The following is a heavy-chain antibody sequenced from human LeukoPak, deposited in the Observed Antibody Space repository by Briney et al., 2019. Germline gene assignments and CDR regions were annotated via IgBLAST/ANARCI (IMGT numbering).Heavy chain of an antibody. CDR3: ARDITIFGVVIDAFDI. D-gene: IGHD3-3*01. V-gene: IGHV3-21*01. Sequence: GGSLRLSCAASGFTFSSYSMNWVRQAPGKGLEWASSISGSSSYIYYADSVKGRFTISRDNAKNSLYLQMNSLRAEDTAVYYCARDITIFGVVIDAFDIWGQGTMVTVSS. J-gene: IGHJ3*02. CDR2: ISGSSSYI. CDR1: GFTFSSYS.